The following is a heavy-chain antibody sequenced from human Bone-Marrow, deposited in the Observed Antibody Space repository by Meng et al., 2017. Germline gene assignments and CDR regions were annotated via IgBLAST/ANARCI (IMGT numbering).Heavy chain of an antibody. D-gene: IGHD6-19*01. V-gene: IGHV4-4*02. CDR2: IYHSGST. Sequence: QVQPQESGPGLVKTSGTLSPTCAVSGGSISSSNWWSWVRQPPGKGLEWIGEIYHSGSTNYNPSLKSRVTISVDKSKNQFSLKLSSVTAADTAVYYCASFPPPGKQWLVTDYWGQGTLVTVSS. J-gene: IGHJ4*02. CDR1: GGSISSSNW. CDR3: ASFPPPGKQWLVTDY.